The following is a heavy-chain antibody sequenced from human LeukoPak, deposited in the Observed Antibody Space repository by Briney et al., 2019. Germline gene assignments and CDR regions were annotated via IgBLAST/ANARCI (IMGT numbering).Heavy chain of an antibody. CDR1: GFTFSSYA. CDR2: ISYDGSNK. Sequence: GGSLRLSCAASGFTFSSYAMHWVRQAPGKGLEWVAVISYDGSNKYYADSVKGRFTISRDNSKNTLYLQMNSLRAEDTAVYYCARGMITFGGVIAKIFDYWGQGTLVTVSS. V-gene: IGHV3-30-3*01. D-gene: IGHD3-16*02. CDR3: ARGMITFGGVIAKIFDY. J-gene: IGHJ4*02.